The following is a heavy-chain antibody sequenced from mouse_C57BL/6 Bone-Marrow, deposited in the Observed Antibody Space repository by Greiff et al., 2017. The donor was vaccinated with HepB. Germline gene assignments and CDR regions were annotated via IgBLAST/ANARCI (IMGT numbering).Heavy chain of an antibody. J-gene: IGHJ2*01. CDR1: GYTFTDYY. V-gene: IGHV1-26*01. Sequence: EVQLQQSGPELVKPGASVKISCKASGYTFTDYYMNWVKQSHGKSLEWIGDINPNNGGTSYNQKFKGKATLTVDKSSSTAYMELCSLTSEDSAVYCCARRGRGDYWGQGTTLTVSS. CDR2: INPNNGGT. D-gene: IGHD3-3*01. CDR3: ARRGRGDY.